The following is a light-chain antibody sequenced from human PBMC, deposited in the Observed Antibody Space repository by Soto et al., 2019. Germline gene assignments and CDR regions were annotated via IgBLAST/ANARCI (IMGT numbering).Light chain of an antibody. Sequence: DIQMTQSPSSLSASVGDTVTITCRASQSISVHLNWYQQKPGKVPKLLIYAASNLQSGVPSSFSGSGSETDFALTISSLQPEDFATYYCHQSYITPYTFGQGTKLQTK. CDR1: QSISVH. CDR3: HQSYITPYT. J-gene: IGKJ2*01. V-gene: IGKV1-39*01. CDR2: AAS.